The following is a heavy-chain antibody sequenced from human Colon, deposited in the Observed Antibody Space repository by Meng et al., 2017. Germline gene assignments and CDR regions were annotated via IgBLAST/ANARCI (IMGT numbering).Heavy chain of an antibody. J-gene: IGHJ6*02. D-gene: IGHD2-2*03. CDR2: ISGSGSII. V-gene: IGHV3-48*03. CDR1: GLTSSSYE. CDR3: ARDEMDMRVFNSYIGMDV. Sequence: SLRPSCAASGLTSSSYEMNWVRQAAGKRLEGVSYISGSGSIIHFVDSVKGRFTIPRDNARNSLYLEMNSLRAEDTAVYYCARDEMDMRVFNSYIGMDVWGPGTTVTVSS.